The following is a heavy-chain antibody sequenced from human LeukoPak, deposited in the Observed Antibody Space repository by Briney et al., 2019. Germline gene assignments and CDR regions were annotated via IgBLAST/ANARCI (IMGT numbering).Heavy chain of an antibody. V-gene: IGHV4-38-2*02. CDR1: GYSISSGYY. J-gene: IGHJ5*02. CDR2: IYHSGST. CDR3: ARDIGELGPPPYNWFDP. D-gene: IGHD3-10*01. Sequence: SETLSLTCTVSGYSISSGYYWGWIRQPPGKGLEWIGSIYHSGSTYYNPSLKSRVTISVDTSKNQFSLKLSSVTAADTAVYYCARDIGELGPPPYNWFDPWGQGTLVTVSS.